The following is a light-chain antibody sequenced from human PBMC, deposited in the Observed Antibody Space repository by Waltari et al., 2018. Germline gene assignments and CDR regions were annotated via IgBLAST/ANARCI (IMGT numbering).Light chain of an antibody. J-gene: IGKJ4*01. CDR1: QGISSY. V-gene: IGKV1-9*01. CDR3: HQVNGYPLT. Sequence: TQSPSFLSASVGDRVTITCRASQGISSYLTWFQQKPGKAPKLLISAASTLQSGVPSRFSGSGSGTEFTLTISSLQPEDSATYYCHQVNGYPLTFGGGTKVEIK. CDR2: AAS.